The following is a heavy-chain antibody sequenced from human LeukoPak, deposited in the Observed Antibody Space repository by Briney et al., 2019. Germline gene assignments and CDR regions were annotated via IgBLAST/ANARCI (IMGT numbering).Heavy chain of an antibody. CDR2: IYPGDSDT. V-gene: IGHV5-51*01. D-gene: IGHD2-15*01. J-gene: IGHJ4*02. Sequence: GESLKISFKGSGYSFTSYWIGWVRQIPGKGLEWMGIIYPGDSDTRSSPSFQGQVTISADKSISTAYLQWSSLKASDTAMYYCARGMVAATWSQFDYWGQGTLVTVSS. CDR1: GYSFTSYW. CDR3: ARGMVAATWSQFDY.